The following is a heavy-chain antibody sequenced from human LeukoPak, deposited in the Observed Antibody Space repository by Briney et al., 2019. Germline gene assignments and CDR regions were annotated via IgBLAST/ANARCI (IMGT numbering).Heavy chain of an antibody. CDR3: ARDGGGQLVRNWFDP. CDR2: INPSGGST. D-gene: IGHD6-6*01. J-gene: IGHJ5*02. Sequence: ASVKVSCKASVYTFTSYYMHWVRQAPGQGLEWMGIINPSGGSTSYAQKFQGRVTMTRDTSTSTVYMELSSLRSEDTAVYYCARDGGGQLVRNWFDPWGQGTLVTVSS. V-gene: IGHV1-46*01. CDR1: VYTFTSYY.